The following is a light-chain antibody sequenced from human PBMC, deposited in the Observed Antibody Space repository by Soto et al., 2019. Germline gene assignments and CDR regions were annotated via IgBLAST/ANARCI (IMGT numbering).Light chain of an antibody. J-gene: IGKJ5*01. CDR2: GAS. V-gene: IGKV3D-20*02. CDR3: QQRSNWIT. Sequence: EIVLTQSPGTLSLSPGERATLSCRASQSVSSNYLAWHQQKRGQAPRPLIYGASNRATGIPDRFSGSGSGTDFTLTISSLEPEDFAVYYCQQRSNWITFGQGTRLEIK. CDR1: QSVSSNY.